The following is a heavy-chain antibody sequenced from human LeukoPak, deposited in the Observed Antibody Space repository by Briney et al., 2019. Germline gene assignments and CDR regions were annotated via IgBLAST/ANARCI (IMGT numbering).Heavy chain of an antibody. Sequence: SETLSLTCAVYGGSFSGYYWSWIRQPPGKGLEWIGEINHSGSTNYNPSLKSRVTISVDTSKNQFSLKLSSVIAADTAVYYCARGRGRMSSRWGQGTLVTVSS. D-gene: IGHD1-26*01. CDR1: GGSFSGYY. CDR3: ARGRGRMSSR. J-gene: IGHJ4*02. V-gene: IGHV4-34*01. CDR2: INHSGST.